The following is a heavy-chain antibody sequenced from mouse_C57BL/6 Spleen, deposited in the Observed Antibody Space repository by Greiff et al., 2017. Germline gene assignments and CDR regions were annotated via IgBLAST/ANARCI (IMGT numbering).Heavy chain of an antibody. Sequence: QVQLKESGPGLVQPSQSLSITCTVSGFSFTSYGVHWVRQSPGKGLEWLGVIWSGGSTDYNAAFISRLSISKDNTKSQVLFNMNSLQADDTTIYYCARSIRVTSYFDYWGQGTTLTVSS. CDR2: IWSGGST. D-gene: IGHD2-3*01. CDR3: ARSIRVTSYFDY. V-gene: IGHV2-2*01. J-gene: IGHJ2*01. CDR1: GFSFTSYG.